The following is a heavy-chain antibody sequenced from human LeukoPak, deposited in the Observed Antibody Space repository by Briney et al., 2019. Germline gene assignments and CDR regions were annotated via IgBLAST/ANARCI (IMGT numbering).Heavy chain of an antibody. CDR3: ARHSGLPWFDP. J-gene: IGHJ5*02. V-gene: IGHV4-39*01. CDR2: IYYSGST. CDR1: GGSISSSSYY. Sequence: SEPLSLTCTVSGGSISSSSYYWGWIRQPPGKGLDWIGSIYYSGSTCYNPSLKSRVTISLDTSKNQSSLKLSSVTAAATAVYYCARHSGLPWFDPWGQGTLVTVSS. D-gene: IGHD1-26*01.